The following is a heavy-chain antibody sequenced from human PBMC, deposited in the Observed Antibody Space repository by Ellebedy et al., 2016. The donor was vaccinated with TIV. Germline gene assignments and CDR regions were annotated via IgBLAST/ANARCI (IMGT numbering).Heavy chain of an antibody. D-gene: IGHD3-16*02. J-gene: IGHJ4*02. V-gene: IGHV3-30-3*01. CDR2: ISYDGSNK. CDR1: GFTFSSYA. CDR3: ARDKGDGIMITFGGVIVGNYYFDY. Sequence: PGGSLRLSCAASGFTFSSYAMHWVRQAPGQGLEWVAVISYDGSNKYYADSVKGRFTISRDNSKNTLYLQMNSLRAEDTAVYYCARDKGDGIMITFGGVIVGNYYFDYWGQGTLVTVSS.